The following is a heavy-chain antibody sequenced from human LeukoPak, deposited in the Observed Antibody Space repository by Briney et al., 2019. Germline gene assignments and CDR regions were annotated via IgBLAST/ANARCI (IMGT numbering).Heavy chain of an antibody. CDR1: GSNFSTFA. CDR2: ISGSGGST. Sequence: SGGSLRLSCAASGSNFSTFAMNWVRQAPGKGLEWVSAISGSGGSTYYADSVKGRFTISRDNSKNTLYLQMNSLRAEDTAVYYCAKDRKAGAGDWFDPWGQGTLVTVSS. D-gene: IGHD6-19*01. J-gene: IGHJ5*02. CDR3: AKDRKAGAGDWFDP. V-gene: IGHV3-23*01.